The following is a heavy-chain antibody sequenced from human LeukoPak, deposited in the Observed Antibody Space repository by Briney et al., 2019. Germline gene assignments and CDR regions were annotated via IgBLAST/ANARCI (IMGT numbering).Heavy chain of an antibody. D-gene: IGHD3-3*01. CDR3: ASNPDYDFWSGFRISYYGMDV. CDR1: GGSISSYY. Sequence: SETLSLTCTVSGGSISSYYWSWIRQPPGKGLEWIGYIYYSGSTNYNPSLKSRVTISVDTSKNQFSLKLSSVTAADTAVYYCASNPDYDFWSGFRISYYGMDVWGQGTTVTVSS. V-gene: IGHV4-59*08. J-gene: IGHJ6*02. CDR2: IYYSGST.